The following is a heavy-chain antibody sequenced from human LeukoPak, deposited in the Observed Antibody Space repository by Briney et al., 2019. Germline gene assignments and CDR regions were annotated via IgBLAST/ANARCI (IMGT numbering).Heavy chain of an antibody. CDR2: IYYSGST. CDR1: GGSISSSSYY. V-gene: IGHV4-39*07. J-gene: IGHJ5*02. Sequence: SETLSLTCTVSGGSISSSSYYWGWIRQPPGKGLEWVGSIYYSGSTYYNPSLKSRVTISVDTSKNQFSLKLSSVTAADTAVYYCARDIAAAALDPWGQGTLVTVSS. D-gene: IGHD6-13*01. CDR3: ARDIAAAALDP.